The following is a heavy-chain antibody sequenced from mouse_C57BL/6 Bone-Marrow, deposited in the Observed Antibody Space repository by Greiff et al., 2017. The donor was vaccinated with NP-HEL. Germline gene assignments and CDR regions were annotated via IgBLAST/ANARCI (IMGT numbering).Heavy chain of an antibody. CDR1: GFSLTSYG. CDR3: ASYYSNSGFAY. D-gene: IGHD2-5*01. CDR2: IWSGGST. J-gene: IGHJ3*01. Sequence: QVQLQQSGPGLVQPSQCLSITCTVSGFSLTSYGVHWVRQSPGKGLEWLGVIWSGGSTDYNAAFISRLSISKDNSKSQVFFKMNSLQADDTAIYYCASYYSNSGFAYWGEGTLVTVSA. V-gene: IGHV2-2*01.